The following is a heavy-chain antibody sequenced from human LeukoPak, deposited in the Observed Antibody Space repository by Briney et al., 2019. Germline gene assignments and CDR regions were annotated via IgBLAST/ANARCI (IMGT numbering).Heavy chain of an antibody. CDR1: GFTFSSYW. J-gene: IGHJ4*02. CDR2: INSDGSST. CDR3: ASAIRGVLLDY. D-gene: IGHD3-10*01. Sequence: GGSLRLSCAASGFTFSSYWMHWVRQVPGKGLVWASRINSDGSSTSYADSVKGRFTIPRDNAKNTLYLQMNSLRAEDTAVYYCASAIRGVLLDYWGQGTLVTVSS. V-gene: IGHV3-74*01.